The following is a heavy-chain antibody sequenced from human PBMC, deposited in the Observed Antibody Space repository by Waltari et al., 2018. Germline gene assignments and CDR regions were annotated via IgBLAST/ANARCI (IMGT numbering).Heavy chain of an antibody. CDR1: GGPHSDSY. CDR3: ATLVTSCIEDNCYDALGS. D-gene: IGHD1-20*01. J-gene: IGHJ4*02. V-gene: IGHV4-59*13. CDR2: IHFTGVP. Sequence: QVHLQESGPGLVKPSETLSLLCTVSGGPHSDSYWGWIRQPPGKGLEWIGYIHFTGVPNYSPSLESRVVISVDTSKNQFSLKVNSVTAADTAVYYCATLVTSCIEDNCYDALGSWGLGALVTVSS.